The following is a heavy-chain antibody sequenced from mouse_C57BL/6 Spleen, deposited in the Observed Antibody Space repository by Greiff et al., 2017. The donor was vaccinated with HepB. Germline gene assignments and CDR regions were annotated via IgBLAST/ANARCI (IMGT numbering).Heavy chain of an antibody. CDR3: ARMGVNYVGYFDV. V-gene: IGHV1-64*01. D-gene: IGHD2-1*01. CDR1: GYTFTSYW. Sequence: VQLQQSGAELVKPGASVKLSCKASGYTFTSYWMHWVKQRPGQGLEWIGMIHPNSGSTNYNEKFKSKATLTVDKPSSTAYMQLSSLTSEDSAVYYCARMGVNYVGYFDVWGTGTTVTVSS. J-gene: IGHJ1*03. CDR2: IHPNSGST.